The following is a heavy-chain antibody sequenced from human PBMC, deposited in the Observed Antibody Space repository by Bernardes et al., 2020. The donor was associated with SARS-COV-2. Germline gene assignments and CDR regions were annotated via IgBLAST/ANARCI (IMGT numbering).Heavy chain of an antibody. CDR1: GYTFTSYS. Sequence: ASVPDSCKASGYTFTSYSISWVRQAPGQGLEWMGWINAYNGDTRSAQSLQGRVTMTTDTSTSTAYMELRSLRSDDTAVYYCARVAGSGGCCYDYWGQGTLGTVSS. CDR2: INAYNGDT. D-gene: IGHD2-15*01. V-gene: IGHV1-18*01. CDR3: ARVAGSGGCCYDY. J-gene: IGHJ4*02.